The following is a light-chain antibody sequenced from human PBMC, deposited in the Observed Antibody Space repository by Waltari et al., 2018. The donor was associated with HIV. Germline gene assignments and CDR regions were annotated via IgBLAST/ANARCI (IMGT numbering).Light chain of an antibody. CDR1: STDVGNFNL. V-gene: IGLV2-23*02. Sequence: QSALTQPASVSGSPGQSITISCTGTSTDVGNFNLVSWYQQYPGKAPKLPIYEVTKRPTGAANRFSASKSCNTASLTISGLRAEDEADYYCYSYSDTSSSYVFGTGTKVTVL. CDR3: YSYSDTSSSYV. CDR2: EVT. J-gene: IGLJ1*01.